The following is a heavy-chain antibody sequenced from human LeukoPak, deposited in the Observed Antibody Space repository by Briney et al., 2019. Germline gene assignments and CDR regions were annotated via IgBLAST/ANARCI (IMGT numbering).Heavy chain of an antibody. V-gene: IGHV3-21*01. Sequence: GGSLRLSCAASGFTFSSYSMNWVRQAPGKGLEWVSSISSSSSYIYYADSVKGRFTISRDNAKNSLYLQMNSLRAEDTAVYYCARALRTYDSMDYWGQGTLVTVSS. J-gene: IGHJ4*02. CDR2: ISSSSSYI. CDR1: GFTFSSYS. D-gene: IGHD3-22*01. CDR3: ARALRTYDSMDY.